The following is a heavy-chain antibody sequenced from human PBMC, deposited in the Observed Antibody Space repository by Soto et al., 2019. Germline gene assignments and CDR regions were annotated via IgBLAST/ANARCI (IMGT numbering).Heavy chain of an antibody. D-gene: IGHD3-10*01. V-gene: IGHV4-61*08. J-gene: IGHJ4*02. Sequence: SETLSLTCAVSGGSISSGGYSWSWIRQPPGKGLEWIGYIYYSGSTNYNPSLKSRVTISVDTSKNQFSLKLNSMTAADTAVYYCARHNYGSGSTYFDYWGQGTLVTISS. CDR1: GGSISSGGYS. CDR2: IYYSGST. CDR3: ARHNYGSGSTYFDY.